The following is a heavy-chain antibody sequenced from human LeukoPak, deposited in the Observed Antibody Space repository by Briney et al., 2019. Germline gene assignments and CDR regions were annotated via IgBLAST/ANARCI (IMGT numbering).Heavy chain of an antibody. J-gene: IGHJ4*02. D-gene: IGHD2-21*01. CDR1: GGSISSYY. CDR3: ATYRSRGFDY. V-gene: IGHV4-59*01. CDR2: IFNSGGT. Sequence: SEALSLTCPVSGGSISSYYWSWIRQPPGKGLGWIGYIFNSGGTNYNPSLKSRVTISLDTSKNQFSLKLSSVTAADTAVYYCATYRSRGFDYWGQGTLVTVSS.